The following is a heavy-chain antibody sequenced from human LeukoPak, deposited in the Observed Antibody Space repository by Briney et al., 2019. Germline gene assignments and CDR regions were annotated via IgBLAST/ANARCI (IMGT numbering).Heavy chain of an antibody. J-gene: IGHJ4*02. CDR2: INGSGGST. Sequence: GGSLRLSCAASGFTFSSYSMNWVRQAPGKGLEWVSAINGSGGSTYYADSVKGRFTISRDNSKNTLYLQMNSLRAENTAVYYCAKDRSILYSSSWYFDYWGQGTLVTVSS. CDR1: GFTFSSYS. D-gene: IGHD6-13*01. V-gene: IGHV3-23*01. CDR3: AKDRSILYSSSWYFDY.